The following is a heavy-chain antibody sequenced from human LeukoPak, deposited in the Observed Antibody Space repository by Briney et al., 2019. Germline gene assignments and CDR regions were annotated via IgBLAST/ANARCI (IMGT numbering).Heavy chain of an antibody. CDR1: GGAVSGYF. Sequence: SETLSLTCTVSGGAVSGYFWNWIRQPPGKGLEWIGYFYSSGSTTYNPSLKSRVTMSLDTSKNQFSLRLSSVTAADTAMYFCARGAAGHELDYWGQGTLVTVSS. CDR2: FYSSGST. CDR3: ARGAAGHELDY. V-gene: IGHV4-59*08. J-gene: IGHJ4*02. D-gene: IGHD6-13*01.